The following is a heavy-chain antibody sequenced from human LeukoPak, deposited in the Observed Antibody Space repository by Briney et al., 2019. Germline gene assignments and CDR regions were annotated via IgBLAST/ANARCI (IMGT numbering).Heavy chain of an antibody. CDR2: IYYSGST. J-gene: IGHJ4*02. V-gene: IGHV4-31*03. Sequence: SETLSLTCTVSGGSISSGGYYWSWIRQHPGTGLEWIGYIYYSGSTYYNPSLKSRVTISVDTSKNQFSLKLSSVTAADTAVYYCARYFSSGWYYFDYWGQGTLVTVSS. CDR3: ARYFSSGWYYFDY. D-gene: IGHD6-19*01. CDR1: GGSISSGGYY.